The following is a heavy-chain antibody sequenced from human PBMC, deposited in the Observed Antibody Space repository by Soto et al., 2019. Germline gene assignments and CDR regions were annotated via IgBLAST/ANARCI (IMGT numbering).Heavy chain of an antibody. CDR3: AKEGGKRGYSYGYVY. CDR2: ISWNSGSI. D-gene: IGHD5-18*01. CDR1: GFTFDDYA. Sequence: EVQLVESGGGLVQPGGSLRLSCAASGFTFDDYAMHWVRQAPGKGLEWVSGISWNSGSIGYADSVKGRFTISRDNAKNSLYLQMNSLRAEDTALYYCAKEGGKRGYSYGYVYWGQGTLVTVSS. V-gene: IGHV3-9*01. J-gene: IGHJ4*02.